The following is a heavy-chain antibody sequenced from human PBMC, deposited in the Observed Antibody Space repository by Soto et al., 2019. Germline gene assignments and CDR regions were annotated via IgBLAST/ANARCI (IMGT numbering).Heavy chain of an antibody. CDR1: GSTFTSYR. CDR2: MSAYNGNT. V-gene: IGHV1-18*04. J-gene: IGHJ4*02. Sequence: VASVQVPCKLSGSTFTSYRISWVRKAPGQGLEWMGWMSAYNGNTNYQQKLQARVTMTTETSTSTAYMELRSLGLDDTAVYYCARDPAGGFWFVYSPPIDYWGRGTLVTVSS. CDR3: ARDPAGGFWFVYSPPIDY. D-gene: IGHD3-3*01.